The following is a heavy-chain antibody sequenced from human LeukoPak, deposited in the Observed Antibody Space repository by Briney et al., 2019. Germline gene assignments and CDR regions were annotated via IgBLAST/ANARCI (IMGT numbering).Heavy chain of an antibody. CDR3: ARLRCSGGSCYDDY. CDR2: IYYSGST. V-gene: IGHV4-59*08. J-gene: IGHJ4*02. CDR1: GGSISGYH. Sequence: PSETLSLTRTVSGGSISGYHWNWIRQPPGKGLEWIGDIYYSGSTNYNPSHKSRVTISLDTSKNQFSLNLNSVTAADTAVYYCARLRCSGGSCYDDYWGQGTLVTVSS. D-gene: IGHD2-15*01.